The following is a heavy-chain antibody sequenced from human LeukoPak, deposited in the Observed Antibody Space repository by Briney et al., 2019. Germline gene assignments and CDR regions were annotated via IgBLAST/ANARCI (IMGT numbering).Heavy chain of an antibody. Sequence: GRSLRLSCAASGFTFSSDAMHWVRQAPGKGLEWVAVISYDGSNKYYADSVKGRFTISRDNSKNTLYLQMNSLRAEDTAVYYCARYAQQLVDYWGQGTLVTVSS. CDR3: ARYAQQLVDY. D-gene: IGHD6-13*01. J-gene: IGHJ4*02. CDR2: ISYDGSNK. V-gene: IGHV3-30*04. CDR1: GFTFSSDA.